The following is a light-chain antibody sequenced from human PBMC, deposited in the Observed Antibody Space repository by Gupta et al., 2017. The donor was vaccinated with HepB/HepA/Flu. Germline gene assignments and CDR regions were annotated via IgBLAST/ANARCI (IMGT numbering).Light chain of an antibody. V-gene: IGKV3-11*01. J-gene: IGKJ1*01. CDR3: QELSNSPPWT. CDR1: QSVSSY. Sequence: EIVLTQSPSTLSLSPGERATLSCRASQSVSSYLDWYKQKPGQAPRLLIYDASNRDTGIPARFSGSGYGKHLPLSISSRVREDFAGYYSQELSNSPPWTLGQGTKVEIK. CDR2: DAS.